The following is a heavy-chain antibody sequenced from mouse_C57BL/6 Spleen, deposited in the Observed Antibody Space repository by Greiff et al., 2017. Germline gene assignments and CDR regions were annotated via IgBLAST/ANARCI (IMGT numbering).Heavy chain of an antibody. CDR1: GYTFTSYG. D-gene: IGHD1-1*01. J-gene: IGHJ1*03. CDR2: IYPRSGNT. CDR3: ARGVYYGSSYRYVDV. Sequence: VQLQQSGAELARPGASVKLSCKASGYTFTSYGISWVKQRTGQGLEWIGEIYPRSGNTYYNEKFKGKATLTADKSSSTAYMELRSLTSEDSAVYFGARGVYYGSSYRYVDVWGTGTTVTVSS. V-gene: IGHV1-81*01.